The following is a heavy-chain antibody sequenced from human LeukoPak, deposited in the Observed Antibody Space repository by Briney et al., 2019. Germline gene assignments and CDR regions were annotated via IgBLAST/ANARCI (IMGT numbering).Heavy chain of an antibody. CDR2: ISYDGSNK. CDR3: AREFAPGWFDP. D-gene: IGHD3-10*01. V-gene: IGHV3-30-3*01. Sequence: GGSLRLSCAASGSTFSSYAMHWVRQAPGKGLEWVAVISYDGSNKYYADSVKGRFTISRDNSKNTLYLRMNSLRAEDTAVYYCAREFAPGWFDPWGQGTLVTVSS. J-gene: IGHJ5*02. CDR1: GSTFSSYA.